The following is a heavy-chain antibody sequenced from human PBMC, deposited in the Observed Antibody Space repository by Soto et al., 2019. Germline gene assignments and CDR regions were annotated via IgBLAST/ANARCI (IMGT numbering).Heavy chain of an antibody. D-gene: IGHD1-26*01. J-gene: IGHJ4*02. Sequence: SETLSLTCTVSGGSIRSGDYYWTWIRQPPGKGLEWIGYVYYTGSTNYNPSLKSRVTMSVDTSKNQFSLKVSSVTAADTAVYYCAKGGGRFDYWGQGTLVTVSS. V-gene: IGHV4-30-4*01. CDR2: VYYTGST. CDR1: GGSIRSGDYY. CDR3: AKGGGRFDY.